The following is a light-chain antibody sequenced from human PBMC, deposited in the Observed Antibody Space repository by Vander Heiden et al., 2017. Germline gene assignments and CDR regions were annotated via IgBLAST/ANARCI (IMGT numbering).Light chain of an antibody. CDR2: KAS. J-gene: IGKJ1*01. Sequence: DIQVTQSPSTLSASVGARVTITCRASQGIRHWLAWFQQNPGKAPRLLIYKASILETGGPSRFSGSGSETEFTLTISSLQPDDFATYYCQQYHTYWTFGQGTKVEI. CDR3: QQYHTYWT. CDR1: QGIRHW. V-gene: IGKV1-5*03.